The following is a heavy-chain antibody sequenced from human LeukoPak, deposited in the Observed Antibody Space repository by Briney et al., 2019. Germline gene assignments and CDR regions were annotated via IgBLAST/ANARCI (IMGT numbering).Heavy chain of an antibody. V-gene: IGHV3-48*02. Sequence: PGGSLRLSCAASGFTFSSYSMNWVRQAPGKGLEWVSYISSSSSAIYYADSVKGRFTISRDNAKNSLYLQMNSLRDEDTAVYYCARVELRYFDWSPPDCWGQGTLVTVSS. J-gene: IGHJ4*02. CDR1: GFTFSSYS. CDR2: ISSSSSAI. D-gene: IGHD3-9*01. CDR3: ARVELRYFDWSPPDC.